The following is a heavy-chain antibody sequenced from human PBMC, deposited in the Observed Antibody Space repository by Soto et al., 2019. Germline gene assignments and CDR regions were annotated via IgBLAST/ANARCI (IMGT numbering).Heavy chain of an antibody. CDR2: IIPIFGTA. CDR1: GGTFSSYT. Sequence: QVQLVQSGAEVKKPGSSVTVSCKASGGTFSSYTISWVRQAPGQGLEWMGGIIPIFGTANYAQKFQGRVTITAYESKSTAYMELRSLSYADTAVYYCARGNQKWLQSWYFDLWGRGTLVTVSS. V-gene: IGHV1-69*12. J-gene: IGHJ2*01. CDR3: ARGNQKWLQSWYFDL. D-gene: IGHD5-12*01.